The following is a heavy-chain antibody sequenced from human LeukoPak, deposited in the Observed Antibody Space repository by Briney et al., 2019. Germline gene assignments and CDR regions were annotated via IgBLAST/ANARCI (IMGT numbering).Heavy chain of an antibody. Sequence: PGGSLRPSCAASGFTFSSYGMHWVRQAPGKGLEWVAFIRYDGSNRYYADSVKGRFTISRDNSKNTLYLHMNSLRPEDTAVHYCARGGYSGYEDAFDIWGQGTMVTVSS. CDR3: ARGGYSGYEDAFDI. CDR2: IRYDGSNR. V-gene: IGHV3-30*02. D-gene: IGHD5-12*01. J-gene: IGHJ3*02. CDR1: GFTFSSYG.